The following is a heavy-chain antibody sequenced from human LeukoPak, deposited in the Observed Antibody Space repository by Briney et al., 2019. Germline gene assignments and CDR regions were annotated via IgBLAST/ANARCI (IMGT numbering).Heavy chain of an antibody. V-gene: IGHV1-18*01. CDR3: ARDPENYDSSGYYYPYY. J-gene: IGHJ4*02. CDR1: GYTFTSYG. CDR2: ISAYNGNT. D-gene: IGHD3-22*01. Sequence: GASVRVSCKASGYTFTSYGISWVRQAPGQGLEWMGWISAYNGNTNYAQELQGRVTMTTDTSTSTAYMELRSLRSDDTAVYYCARDPENYDSSGYYYPYYWGQGTLVTVSS.